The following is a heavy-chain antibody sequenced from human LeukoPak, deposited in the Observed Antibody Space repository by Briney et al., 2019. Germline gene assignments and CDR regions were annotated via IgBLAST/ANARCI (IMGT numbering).Heavy chain of an antibody. CDR1: GYTFTGYY. D-gene: IGHD2-2*01. Sequence: ASVKVSCKASGYTFTGYYMHWVRQAPGQGLEWMGWINPNSGGTNYAQKFQGRVTVTRDTSISTAYMELSRLRSDGTAVYYCARRYPNIVVVPAAIAAPNYFDYWGQGTLVTVSS. CDR2: INPNSGGT. J-gene: IGHJ4*02. V-gene: IGHV1-2*02. CDR3: ARRYPNIVVVPAAIAAPNYFDY.